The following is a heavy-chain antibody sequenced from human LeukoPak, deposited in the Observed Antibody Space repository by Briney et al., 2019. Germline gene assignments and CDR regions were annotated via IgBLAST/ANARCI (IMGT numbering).Heavy chain of an antibody. V-gene: IGHV3-7*01. D-gene: IGHD1-26*01. J-gene: IGHJ4*02. Sequence: GGSLRLSCAASGFTFSSYWMSWVRQAPGKGLEWVANIKQDGGEKYYVDSVKGLFTISRDNAKNSLFLQMNSLRAEDTAVYYCTRLGGSYYTYWGQGTLVTVSS. CDR1: GFTFSSYW. CDR2: IKQDGGEK. CDR3: TRLGGSYYTY.